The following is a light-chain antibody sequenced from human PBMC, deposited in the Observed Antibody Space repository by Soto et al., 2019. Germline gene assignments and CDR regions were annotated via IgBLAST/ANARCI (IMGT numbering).Light chain of an antibody. CDR3: QHYNSWIT. CDR1: QTISSW. CDR2: KAS. Sequence: DIQMTQSPSTLSGSVGDRVTITCRASQTISSWLAWYQQKPGKAPKLLIYKASTLKSGVPSRFSGSGSGTEFTLTISSLQPDDFATYYCQHYNSWITFGQGTRLEIK. J-gene: IGKJ5*01. V-gene: IGKV1-5*03.